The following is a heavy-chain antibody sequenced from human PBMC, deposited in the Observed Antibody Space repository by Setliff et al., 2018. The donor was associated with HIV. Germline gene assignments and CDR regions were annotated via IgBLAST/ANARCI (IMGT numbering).Heavy chain of an antibody. D-gene: IGHD3-10*01. CDR2: IYSTGHS. Sequence: SETLSLTCLVFGYSITNGNYWAWIRQSPGKGLEWIGSIYSTGHSYCNPSHTSRLTMSVDTAKKRFSLKLISVTAADTAVYYCARDRALRFSQSPSFNYFDVWGQGALVTVSS. V-gene: IGHV4-38-2*02. J-gene: IGHJ4*02. CDR3: ARDRALRFSQSPSFNYFDV. CDR1: GYSITNGNY.